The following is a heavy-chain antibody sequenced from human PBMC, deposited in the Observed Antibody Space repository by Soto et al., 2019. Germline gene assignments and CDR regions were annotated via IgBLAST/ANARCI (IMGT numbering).Heavy chain of an antibody. J-gene: IGHJ5*02. CDR1: GDTLSITSAA. Sequence: SPTLSLTCAISGDTLSITSAAWNWIRQSPSRGLEWLGRTYYRAQWYNDYAVAGKSPITIKPDTSKNQFSLQLYSVTPEDTAGYYCARGGRGITMVRGVNNWFDPWGQGTLVTVSS. V-gene: IGHV6-1*01. D-gene: IGHD3-10*01. CDR2: TYYRAQWYN. CDR3: ARGGRGITMVRGVNNWFDP.